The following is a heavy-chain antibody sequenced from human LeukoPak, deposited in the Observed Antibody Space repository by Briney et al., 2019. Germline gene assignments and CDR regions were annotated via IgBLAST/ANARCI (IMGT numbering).Heavy chain of an antibody. Sequence: SVKVSCKAAGGTFSSYAISWVRQAPGQGLEWMGGIIPIFGTANYAQKFQGRVTITADEFTSTAYMELSSLRSEDTAVYYCARASTIFRTFDYWGQGILVTVSS. D-gene: IGHD3-9*01. CDR1: GGTFSSYA. CDR2: IIPIFGTA. CDR3: ARASTIFRTFDY. J-gene: IGHJ4*02. V-gene: IGHV1-69*13.